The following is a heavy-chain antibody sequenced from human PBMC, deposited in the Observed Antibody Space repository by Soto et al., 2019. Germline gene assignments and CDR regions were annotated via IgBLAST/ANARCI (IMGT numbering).Heavy chain of an antibody. CDR1: GGSISSYY. CDR2: IYYSGST. CDR3: AREVVAAGMDY. Sequence: PSETLSLTCTVSGGSISSYYWSWIRQPPGKGLEWIGYIYYSGSTNYNPSLKSRVTISVDTSKNQFSLKLRSVTAADTAVYYCAREVVAAGMDYWGQGTLVTVSS. V-gene: IGHV4-59*01. J-gene: IGHJ4*02. D-gene: IGHD2-2*01.